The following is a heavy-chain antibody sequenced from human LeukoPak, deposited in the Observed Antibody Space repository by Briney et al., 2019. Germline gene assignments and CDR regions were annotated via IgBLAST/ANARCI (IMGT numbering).Heavy chain of an antibody. V-gene: IGHV4-34*01. CDR2: INHSGST. Sequence: SETLSLTCAVYGGSFSGYYWSWIRQPPGKGLEWIGEINHSGSTNYNPSLKSRVTISVDTSKNQFSLKLSSVTAADTAVYYCARQGEMATIDYWGQGTLVTVSS. CDR3: ARQGEMATIDY. CDR1: GGSFSGYY. D-gene: IGHD3-16*01. J-gene: IGHJ4*02.